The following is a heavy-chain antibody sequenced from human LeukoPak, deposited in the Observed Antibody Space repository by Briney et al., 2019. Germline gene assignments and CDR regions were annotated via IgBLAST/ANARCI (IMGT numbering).Heavy chain of an antibody. Sequence: PGGSLRLSCVDSGFTFTNAWMSWVRQAPGKGLEWIGRIKSKTDGETTNYAEPVRGRSTISRDDSKSAVYLQMNSPKIEDTAVYYCTTDLGTYYHGSQRLIPIDYWGQGTLVTVSS. D-gene: IGHD3-10*01. V-gene: IGHV3-15*01. CDR3: TTDLGTYYHGSQRLIPIDY. J-gene: IGHJ4*02. CDR1: GFTFTNAW. CDR2: IKSKTDGETT.